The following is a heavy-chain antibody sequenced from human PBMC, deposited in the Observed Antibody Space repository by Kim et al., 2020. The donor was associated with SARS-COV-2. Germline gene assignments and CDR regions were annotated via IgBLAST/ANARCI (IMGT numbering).Heavy chain of an antibody. CDR2: LSYDGSNT. CDR3: AKDSQTFYYGPGTYFWFDP. J-gene: IGHJ5*02. V-gene: IGHV3-30*18. CDR1: GFTFSNYG. D-gene: IGHD3-10*01. Sequence: GGSLRLSCAASGFTFSNYGMHWVRQAPGKGLEWVAVLSYDGSNTYYADSVKGRFTISRDNSKSRLDLQMNSLRAEDTAVYYCAKDSQTFYYGPGTYFWFDPRGQETLVTVSS.